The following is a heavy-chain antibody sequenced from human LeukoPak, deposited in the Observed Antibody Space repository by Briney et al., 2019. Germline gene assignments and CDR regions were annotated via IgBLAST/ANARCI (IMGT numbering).Heavy chain of an antibody. CDR1: GGSISSSNW. CDR2: IYYSGST. Sequence: PSETLSLTCAVSGGSISSSNWWSWVRQPPGKGLEWIGYIYYSGSTNYNPSLKSRVTISVDTSKNQFSLKLSSVTAADTAVYYCARRDGYNHGPFDYWGQGTLVTVSS. D-gene: IGHD5-24*01. J-gene: IGHJ4*02. V-gene: IGHV4-4*02. CDR3: ARRDGYNHGPFDY.